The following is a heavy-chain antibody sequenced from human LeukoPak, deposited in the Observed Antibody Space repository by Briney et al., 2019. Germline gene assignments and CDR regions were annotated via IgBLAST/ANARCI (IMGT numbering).Heavy chain of an antibody. CDR3: ARVGYSSSWTTPFDY. D-gene: IGHD6-13*01. CDR1: GYTFTSYD. V-gene: IGHV1-8*01. Sequence: ASVKVSCKASGYTFTSYDINWVRQATGQGLEWMGWMNPNSGNTGYAQRFQGRVTMTRNTSISTAYMELSSLRSEDTAVYYCARVGYSSSWTTPFDYWGQGTLVTVSS. J-gene: IGHJ4*02. CDR2: MNPNSGNT.